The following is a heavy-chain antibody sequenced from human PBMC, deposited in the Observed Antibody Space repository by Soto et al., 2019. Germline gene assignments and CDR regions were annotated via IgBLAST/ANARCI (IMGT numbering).Heavy chain of an antibody. CDR3: ARVPDDYRNYDHY. Sequence: SLRLSCAASGFTFSSYSMNWVRQAPGKGLEWVSSISSRSSYIYYADSVKGRFTISRDDAKNSLYLQMNSLRAEDTAMYYCARVPDDYRNYDHYWGQGTLVTVSS. D-gene: IGHD4-4*01. V-gene: IGHV3-21*01. CDR2: ISSRSSYI. J-gene: IGHJ4*02. CDR1: GFTFSSYS.